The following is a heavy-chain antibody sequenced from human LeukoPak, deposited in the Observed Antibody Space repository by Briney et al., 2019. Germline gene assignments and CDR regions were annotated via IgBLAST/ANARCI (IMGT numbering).Heavy chain of an antibody. D-gene: IGHD3-22*01. J-gene: IGHJ5*02. CDR3: ARDIRLYDRSEDWFVP. V-gene: IGHV4-59*01. Sequence: SETLSLTCAVSGGSISGYYWSWIRQPPGKGLEWIGYIYYSGSTNYNPSLKSRVTISVDTSKNQFSLKLSSVTAADTAVYHCARDIRLYDRSEDWFVPWGAGNLVTVSS. CDR2: IYYSGST. CDR1: GGSISGYY.